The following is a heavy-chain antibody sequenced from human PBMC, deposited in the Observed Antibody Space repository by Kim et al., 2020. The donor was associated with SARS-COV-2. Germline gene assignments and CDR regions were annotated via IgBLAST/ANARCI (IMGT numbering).Heavy chain of an antibody. Sequence: SVKGRCTISRDNAKSSLSLQMNSLRAEDTAVYYCARSLYCSSSMCFYSMDVWGQGTTVTVSS. J-gene: IGHJ6*02. D-gene: IGHD2-2*01. CDR3: ARSLYCSSSMCFYSMDV. V-gene: IGHV3-48*03.